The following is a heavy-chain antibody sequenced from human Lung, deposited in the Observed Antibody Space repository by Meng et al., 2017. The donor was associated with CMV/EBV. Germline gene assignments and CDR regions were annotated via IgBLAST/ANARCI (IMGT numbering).Heavy chain of an antibody. CDR1: GFTFSGSA. CDR3: TSHSYDFWGGMDV. D-gene: IGHD3-3*01. V-gene: IGHV3-73*01. J-gene: IGHJ6*02. Sequence: GESXKISCAASGFTFSGSAMHWVRQASGKGLEWVGRIRSKANSYATAYAASVKGRFTISRDDSKNTAYLQMNSLKTEDTAVYYCTSHSYDFWGGMDVWGQGTTVTVSS. CDR2: IRSKANSYAT.